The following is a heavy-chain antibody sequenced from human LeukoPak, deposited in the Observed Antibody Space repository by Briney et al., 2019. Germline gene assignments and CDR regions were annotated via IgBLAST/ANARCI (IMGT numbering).Heavy chain of an antibody. V-gene: IGHV3-9*01. D-gene: IGHD1-20*01. CDR1: GFTFNDYA. J-gene: IGHJ6*02. CDR2: ISWNSGSI. Sequence: GRSLRLSCAASGFTFNDYAMHWVRQAPGKGLEWVSGISWNSGSIGYADSVKGRLTISRDNAKNSLYLQMNSLRAEDTALYYCAILSGTAYYYYGMDVWGQGTTVTVSS. CDR3: AILSGTAYYYYGMDV.